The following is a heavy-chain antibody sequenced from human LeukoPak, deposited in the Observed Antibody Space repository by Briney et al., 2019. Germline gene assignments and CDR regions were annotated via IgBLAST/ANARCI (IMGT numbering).Heavy chain of an antibody. CDR3: ARLLGYCSGGSCYPGWYFDL. CDR1: GGSISSGGYS. J-gene: IGHJ2*01. Sequence: PSETLSLTCAVSGGSISSGGYSWSWIRQPPGEGLEWIGYIYYSGSTYYNPSLKSRVTISVDTSKNQFSLKLSSVTAADTAVYYCARLLGYCSGGSCYPGWYFDLWGRGTLVTVSS. CDR2: IYYSGST. D-gene: IGHD2-15*01. V-gene: IGHV4-30-4*07.